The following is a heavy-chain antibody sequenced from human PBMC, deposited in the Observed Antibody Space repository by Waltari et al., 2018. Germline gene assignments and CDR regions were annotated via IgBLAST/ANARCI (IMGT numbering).Heavy chain of an antibody. Sequence: EVQLWEEGGGVVLPGGCMILCGAASARSANSCGRRWGRQAPGKELWLVSSLSGNDTFYADSVQGRFTISTHSSKTTMYLQMNSLRGEDTALYYCTSDHRRDVGDDPLFPHFAYWGQRLLVIVS. V-gene: IGHV3-23*01. D-gene: IGHD3-10*01. CDR2: LSGNDT. J-gene: IGHJ4*02. CDR3: TSDHRRDVGDDPLFPHFAY. CDR1: ARSANSCG.